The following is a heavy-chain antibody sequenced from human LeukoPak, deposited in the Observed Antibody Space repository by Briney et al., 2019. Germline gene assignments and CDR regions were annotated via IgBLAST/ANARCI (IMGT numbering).Heavy chain of an antibody. J-gene: IGHJ3*02. CDR2: ISGSSIYT. CDR3: VREYISSAGRNFFDI. CDR1: RFTFSVYS. Sequence: GGSLRVSCAGPRFTFSVYSMCWGRQAPGKGLEWVSYISGSSIYTNYADSVKGRFTISRDNAKRSLYLQMKSLRAEDTSVYYCVREYISSAGRNFFDIWGQGTMVTVSS. V-gene: IGHV3-11*06. D-gene: IGHD6-13*01.